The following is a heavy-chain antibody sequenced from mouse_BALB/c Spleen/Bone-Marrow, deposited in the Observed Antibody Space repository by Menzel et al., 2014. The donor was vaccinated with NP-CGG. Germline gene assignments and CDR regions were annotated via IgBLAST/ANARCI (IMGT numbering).Heavy chain of an antibody. CDR2: INPSSAYT. D-gene: IGHD1-1*01. Sequence: QVQLKQSGAELARPGASVKMPCQASGYTFTRYTMHWEKQRPGQGLEWIGYINPSSAYTNYNQKFKDKATLTADKSSSTAYMQLSSLTSEDSAVYYCTIRYYAMDYWGQGTSVTVSS. V-gene: IGHV1-4*01. CDR3: TIRYYAMDY. J-gene: IGHJ4*01. CDR1: GYTFTRYT.